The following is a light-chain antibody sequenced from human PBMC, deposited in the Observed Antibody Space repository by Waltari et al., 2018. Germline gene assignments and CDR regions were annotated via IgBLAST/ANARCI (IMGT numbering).Light chain of an antibody. V-gene: IGLV1-44*01. J-gene: IGLJ2*01. CDR1: RSNIGTNP. CDR3: AAWDDSLNGLV. Sequence: QSVLTQPPSASGTPGQRVTLSCSGRRSNIGTNPVNWYQQFPGTAPKLLIYTNNERHSGVPVRFAGARSGTAASLAISRLQSEDEADYYCAAWDDSLNGLVFGGGTKLTVL. CDR2: TNN.